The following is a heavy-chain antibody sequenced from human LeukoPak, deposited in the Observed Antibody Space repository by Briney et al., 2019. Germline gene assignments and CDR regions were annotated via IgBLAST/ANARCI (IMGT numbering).Heavy chain of an antibody. J-gene: IGHJ4*02. Sequence: GGSLRLSCAASGFTFSSYAMHWVRQAPGKGLEWVAVISYDGSNKYYADSVKGRFTISRDNSKNTLYLQMNSLRAEDTAVYYCARARYYGSGSYGAPDFDYWGQGTLVTVSS. CDR2: ISYDGSNK. V-gene: IGHV3-30-3*01. D-gene: IGHD3-10*01. CDR3: ARARYYGSGSYGAPDFDY. CDR1: GFTFSSYA.